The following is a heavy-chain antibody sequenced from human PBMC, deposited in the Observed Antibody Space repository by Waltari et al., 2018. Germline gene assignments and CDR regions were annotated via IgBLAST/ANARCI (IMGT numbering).Heavy chain of an antibody. CDR3: TRDTYCSGGTCHSPPV. Sequence: EVQPVESGGGLIQPGGSLRPSCSGSAFSAGNYMSWVRQAPGKGLGGVPWIQAGGGTHYADSVRGRFIISRDNSRNTVYLQMNGLRPEDTAIYYCTRDTYCSGGTCHSPPVWGQGTMVTVSS. CDR2: IQAGGGT. J-gene: IGHJ3*01. D-gene: IGHD2-15*01. CDR1: AFSAGNY. V-gene: IGHV3-53*01.